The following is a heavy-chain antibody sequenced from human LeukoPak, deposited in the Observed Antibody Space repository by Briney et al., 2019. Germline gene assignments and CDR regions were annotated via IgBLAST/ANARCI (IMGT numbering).Heavy chain of an antibody. D-gene: IGHD4-17*01. CDR1: GFTVSSNY. Sequence: GGSLRLSCAASGFTVSSNYMSWVRQAPGKGLEWVSVIYSGGSTYYADSVKGRFTISRDNSKNTLYLQMNSLRAEDTAVYYCARGWGDYHYWYFDLWGRGTLVTVSS. J-gene: IGHJ2*01. V-gene: IGHV3-53*01. CDR2: IYSGGST. CDR3: ARGWGDYHYWYFDL.